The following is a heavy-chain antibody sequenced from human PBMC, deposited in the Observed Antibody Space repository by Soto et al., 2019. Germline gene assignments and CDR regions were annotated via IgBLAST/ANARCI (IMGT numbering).Heavy chain of an antibody. V-gene: IGHV4-34*01. D-gene: IGHD2-8*01. CDR1: GGSFSGYY. CDR2: INHSGST. CDR3: ARANCTNGVCYFGFDP. Sequence: SETLSLTCAVYGGSFSGYYWSWIRQPPGKGLEWIGEINHSGSTNYNPSLKSRVTISVDTSKNQFSLKLSSVTAADTAVYYCARANCTNGVCYFGFDPWGQGTLVTVSS. J-gene: IGHJ5*02.